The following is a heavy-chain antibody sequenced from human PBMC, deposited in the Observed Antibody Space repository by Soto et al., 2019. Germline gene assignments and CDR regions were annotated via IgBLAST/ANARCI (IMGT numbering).Heavy chain of an antibody. CDR1: GYNFLTYG. J-gene: IGHJ5*02. Sequence: GASVKVSCKASGYNFLTYGISWLRQAPGRGLEWMGWISTDNTHRNYAQNFQERVTMTTDTSTNTAYMELRSLRSDDTAIYYCARDRPGISVIRAVKTYNYYEASWGQGTPVTVSS. V-gene: IGHV1-18*01. CDR3: ARDRPGISVIRAVKTYNYYEAS. D-gene: IGHD3-10*01. CDR2: ISTDNTHR.